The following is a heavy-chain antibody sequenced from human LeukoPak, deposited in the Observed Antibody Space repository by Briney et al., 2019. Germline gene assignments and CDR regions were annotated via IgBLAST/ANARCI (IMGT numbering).Heavy chain of an antibody. J-gene: IGHJ5*02. V-gene: IGHV4-59*12. Sequence: GSLRLSCAASGFTFSSYAMSWVRQAPGRGLEWIGYIYYSGSTNYNPSLKSRVTISVDTSKNQFSLKLSSVTAADTAVYYCARDVSTGTDWLDPWGQGTLVTVSS. CDR2: IYYSGST. D-gene: IGHD6-13*01. CDR3: ARDVSTGTDWLDP. CDR1: GFTFSSYA.